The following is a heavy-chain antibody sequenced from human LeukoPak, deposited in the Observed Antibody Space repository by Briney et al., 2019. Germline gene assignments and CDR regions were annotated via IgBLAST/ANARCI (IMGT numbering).Heavy chain of an antibody. CDR2: THPSGNT. V-gene: IGHV4-4*09. Sequence: PSETLSLSCTASGGSNNSYYWSWIRQPPGKGLEWIGYTHPSGNTNYSPSLKSRVTISIDTSRNQFSLKLSSVTAADTAVYYCARKAPKKGWFDPWGQGTLVTVSS. CDR1: GGSNNSYY. CDR3: ARKAPKKGWFDP. J-gene: IGHJ5*02.